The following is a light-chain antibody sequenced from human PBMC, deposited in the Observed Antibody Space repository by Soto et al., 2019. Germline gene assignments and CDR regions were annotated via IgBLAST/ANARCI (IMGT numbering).Light chain of an antibody. CDR3: QVYDRSPL. J-gene: IGKJ4*01. V-gene: IGKV3-11*01. CDR2: DAS. CDR1: QSVSSY. Sequence: IVLPQSPATLSLSPGERATLSCRASQSVSSYLAWYQQTPGQAPRLLIYDASNRATGIPARFSGSGSGTDFTLTISRLEPEDFAVYYCQVYDRSPLFGGGTKWIS.